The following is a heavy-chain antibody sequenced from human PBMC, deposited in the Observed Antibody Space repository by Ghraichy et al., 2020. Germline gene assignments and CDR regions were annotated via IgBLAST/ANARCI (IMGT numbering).Heavy chain of an antibody. CDR1: GGSVSSGSYY. CDR2: IYYSGST. J-gene: IGHJ6*03. D-gene: IGHD3-22*01. CDR3: ARILVGSSGLYYMDV. Sequence: SETLSLTCTVSGGSVSSGSYYWSWIRQPPGKGLEWIGYIYYSGSTNYNPSLKSRVTISVDTSKNQFSLKLSSVTAVDTAVYYCARILVGSSGLYYMDVWGKGTTVTVSS. V-gene: IGHV4-61*01.